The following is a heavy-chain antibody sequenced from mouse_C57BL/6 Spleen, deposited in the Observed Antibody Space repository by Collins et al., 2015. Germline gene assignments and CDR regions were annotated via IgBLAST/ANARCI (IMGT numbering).Heavy chain of an antibody. V-gene: IGHV1S127*01. Sequence: QVQLQQPGAELVKPGASVKMSCKASGYTFTSYWMHWVKQRPGQGLEWIGVIDPSDSYTSYNQKFKGKATLTVDTSSSTAYMQLSSLTSEDSAVYYCTSPPTYWGQGTSVTVSS. J-gene: IGHJ4*01. CDR2: IDPSDSYT. CDR3: TSPPTY. D-gene: IGHD1-1*01. CDR1: GYTFTSYW.